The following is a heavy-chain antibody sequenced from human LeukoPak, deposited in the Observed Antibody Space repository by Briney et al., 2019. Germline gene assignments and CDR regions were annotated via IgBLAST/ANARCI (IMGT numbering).Heavy chain of an antibody. CDR2: ISYDGSNK. CDR1: GFTFSSYA. V-gene: IGHV3-30*04. J-gene: IGHJ4*02. CDR3: ARDPGTWGSYRPIYYFDY. D-gene: IGHD3-16*02. Sequence: GGSLRLSCAASGFTFSSYAMHWVRQDPGKGREWVAVISYDGSNKYYADSVKGRFTISRDNSKNTLYLQMNSLRAEDTAVYYCARDPGTWGSYRPIYYFDYWGQGTLVTVSS.